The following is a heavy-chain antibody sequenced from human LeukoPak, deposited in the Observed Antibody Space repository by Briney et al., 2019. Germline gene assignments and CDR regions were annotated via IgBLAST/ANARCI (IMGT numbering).Heavy chain of an antibody. CDR1: GGSISSGSYY. J-gene: IGHJ4*02. Sequence: SETLSLTCTVSGGSISSGSYYWSWIRQPAGKGLEWIGRIYTSGSTNYNPSLKSRVTISVDTSKNQFSLKLSSVTAADTAVYYCAGAQMELDYWGQGTLVTVSS. CDR2: IYTSGST. CDR3: AGAQMELDY. V-gene: IGHV4-61*02. D-gene: IGHD1-1*01.